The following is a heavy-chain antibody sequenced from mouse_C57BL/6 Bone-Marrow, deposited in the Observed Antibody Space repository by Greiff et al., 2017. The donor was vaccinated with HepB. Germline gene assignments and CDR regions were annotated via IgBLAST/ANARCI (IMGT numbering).Heavy chain of an antibody. CDR2: IDPENGDT. Sequence: EVQVVESGAELVRPGASVKLSCTASGFNIKDDYMHWVKQRPEQGLEWIGGIDPENGDTEYASKFQGKATITADTSSNTAYLQLSSLTSEAAAVYYCTSYWVAYWGQGTLVTVSA. J-gene: IGHJ3*01. V-gene: IGHV14-4*01. CDR3: TSYWVAY. CDR1: GFNIKDDY.